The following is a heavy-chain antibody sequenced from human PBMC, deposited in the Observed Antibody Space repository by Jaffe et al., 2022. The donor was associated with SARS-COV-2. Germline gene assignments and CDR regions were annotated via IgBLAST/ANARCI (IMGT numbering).Heavy chain of an antibody. CDR2: ISSSGSTI. Sequence: EVQLVESGGGLVQPGGSLRLSCAASGFTFSSYEMNWVRQAPGKGLEWVSYISSSGSTIYYADSVKGRFTISRDNAKNSLYLQMNSLRAEDTAVYYCARDSPLAAPLDYWGQGTLVTVSS. V-gene: IGHV3-48*03. CDR1: GFTFSSYE. CDR3: ARDSPLAAPLDY. D-gene: IGHD6-19*01. J-gene: IGHJ4*02.